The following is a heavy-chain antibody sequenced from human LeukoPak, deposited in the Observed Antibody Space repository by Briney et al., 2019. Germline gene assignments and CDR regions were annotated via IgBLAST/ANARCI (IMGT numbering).Heavy chain of an antibody. CDR1: GFTFSSYA. CDR2: ISGSGGST. V-gene: IGHV3-23*01. Sequence: TGGSLRLSCAASGFTFSSYAMSWVRQAPGKGLEWVSAISGSGGSTYYADSVKGRFTISRDNSKNTLYLQMNSLRAEDTAVYYCAKVGGYDWKYGDYAYYFDYWGQGTLVTVSS. J-gene: IGHJ4*02. D-gene: IGHD5-12*01. CDR3: AKVGGYDWKYGDYAYYFDY.